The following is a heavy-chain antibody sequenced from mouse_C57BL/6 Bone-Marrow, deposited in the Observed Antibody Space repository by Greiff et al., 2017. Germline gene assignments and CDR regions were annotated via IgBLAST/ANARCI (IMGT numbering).Heavy chain of an antibody. D-gene: IGHD3-3*01. CDR2: IYPRSGNT. CDR1: GYTFTSYC. V-gene: IGHV1-81*01. J-gene: IGHJ4*01. CDR3: ARFKLGVGFYAMDY. Sequence: VQLQQSGAELVRPGASVKLSCKASGYTFTSYCISWVKQRPGQGLEWIGEIYPRSGNTYYNEKFKGKDTLTADKSSSTAYMELRSLTSEDSAVYVCARFKLGVGFYAMDYWGQGTSVTVSS.